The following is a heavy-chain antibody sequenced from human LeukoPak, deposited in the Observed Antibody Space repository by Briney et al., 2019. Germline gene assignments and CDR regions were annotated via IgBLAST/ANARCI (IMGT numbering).Heavy chain of an antibody. Sequence: PGGSLRLSCAASGFTFSTFSMNWVRQAPGKGLEWVSAISGSGGSTYYADSVKGRFTISRDNSKNTLYLQMNSLRAEDTAVYYCATYPRYSGSSIDYWGQGTLVTVSS. CDR1: GFTFSTFS. J-gene: IGHJ4*02. CDR3: ATYPRYSGSSIDY. D-gene: IGHD1-26*01. CDR2: ISGSGGST. V-gene: IGHV3-23*01.